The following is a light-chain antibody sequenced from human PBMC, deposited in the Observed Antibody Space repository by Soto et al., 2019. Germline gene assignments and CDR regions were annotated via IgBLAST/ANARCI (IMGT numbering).Light chain of an antibody. Sequence: DIQMTQSPSTLSASVGDRVTITYRASQTISSWLAWYQQKPGKAPKLLIYDAYSLESGVQSRFSGSGSGTEFTLTIRSLQPDDFATYYCQQYNSYSWTFGQGTKVDI. V-gene: IGKV1-5*01. CDR1: QTISSW. J-gene: IGKJ1*01. CDR2: DAY. CDR3: QQYNSYSWT.